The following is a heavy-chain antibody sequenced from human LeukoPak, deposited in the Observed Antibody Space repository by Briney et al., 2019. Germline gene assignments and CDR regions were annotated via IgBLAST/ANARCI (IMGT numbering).Heavy chain of an antibody. V-gene: IGHV4-61*02. J-gene: IGHJ6*03. CDR1: GGSIGSGSYY. D-gene: IGHD3-10*01. CDR2: IYTSGST. Sequence: SQTLSLTCTVSGGSIGSGSYYWSWIRQPAGKGLEWIGRIYTSGSTNYNPSLKSRVTISVDTSKNQFSLKLSSVTAADTAVYYCARDRFPNYYMDVWGKGTTVTVSS. CDR3: ARDRFPNYYMDV.